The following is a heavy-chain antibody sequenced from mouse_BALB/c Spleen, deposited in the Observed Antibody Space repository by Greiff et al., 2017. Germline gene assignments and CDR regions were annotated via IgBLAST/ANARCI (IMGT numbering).Heavy chain of an antibody. J-gene: IGHJ2*01. CDR2: ILPGSGST. CDR1: GYTFSSYW. V-gene: IGHV1-9*01. D-gene: IGHD4-1*01. Sequence: QVQLQQSGAELMKPGASVKISCKATGYTFSSYWIEWVKQRPGHGLEWIGEILPGSGSTNYNEKFKGKATFTADTSSNTAYMQLSSLTSEDSAVYYCSREGYWDVMNFDYWGQGTTLTVSS. CDR3: SREGYWDVMNFDY.